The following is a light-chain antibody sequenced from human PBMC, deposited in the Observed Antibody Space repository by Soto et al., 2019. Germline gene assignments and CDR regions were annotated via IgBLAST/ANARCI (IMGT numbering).Light chain of an antibody. CDR3: QHYADRPLT. V-gene: IGKV1-33*01. Sequence: DIQMTQSPSSLSASVGDSVTITCQASQDISNSINWYQQKPGKAPRLLIFDASSVEAGVPSRFSGGGSGTSFTFTINSLQPEDVGAYFCQHYADRPLTFGGGTKVAIK. CDR1: QDISNS. J-gene: IGKJ4*01. CDR2: DAS.